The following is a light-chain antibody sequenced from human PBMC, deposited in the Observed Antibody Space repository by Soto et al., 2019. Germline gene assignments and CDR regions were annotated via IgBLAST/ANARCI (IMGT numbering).Light chain of an antibody. V-gene: IGKV1-5*01. CDR2: DAS. CDR3: QPYNSLWT. Sequence: DIQMTQSPSTLSASVGDRVTITCRASQSISSWLAWYQQKPGKAPKLLIYDASSLESGVPSRFSGSASGPEFTLTISSLQPDDFTTYYCQPYNSLWTFGQGTKVEIK. J-gene: IGKJ1*01. CDR1: QSISSW.